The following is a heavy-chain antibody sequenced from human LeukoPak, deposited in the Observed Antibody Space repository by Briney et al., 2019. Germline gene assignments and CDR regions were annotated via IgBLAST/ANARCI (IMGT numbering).Heavy chain of an antibody. V-gene: IGHV3-48*01. Sequence: PGGSLRLSCATSGLTLSSYSMNWVRQAPGKGLEWVSYISSGSTTIYYADSVKGRFTIPRDNAKNSLYLQMNSLRAEDTAVYYCARDVEQWLVRVYYFDYWGQGTLVTVSS. J-gene: IGHJ4*02. D-gene: IGHD6-19*01. CDR2: ISSGSTTI. CDR1: GLTLSSYS. CDR3: ARDVEQWLVRVYYFDY.